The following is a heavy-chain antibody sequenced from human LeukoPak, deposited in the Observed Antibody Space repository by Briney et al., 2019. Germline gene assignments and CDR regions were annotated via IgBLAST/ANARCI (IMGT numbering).Heavy chain of an antibody. CDR2: IYPGDSDT. D-gene: IGHD3-22*01. V-gene: IGHV5-51*01. CDR3: ARQSLGHDSSGYSYWSAFDI. Sequence: GESLKISCKGSGYSFTSYWIGWVRQIPGKGLEWMGIIYPGDSDTRYSPSFQGQVTISADKSISTSYLQWSMLKASNTAMYYCARQSLGHDSSGYSYWSAFDIWGQGTMVTVSS. CDR1: GYSFTSYW. J-gene: IGHJ3*02.